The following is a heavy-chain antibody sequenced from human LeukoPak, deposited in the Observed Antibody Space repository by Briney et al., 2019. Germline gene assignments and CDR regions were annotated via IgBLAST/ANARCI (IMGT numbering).Heavy chain of an antibody. J-gene: IGHJ3*02. D-gene: IGHD2-21*02. Sequence: AAVNVSCKASRYIFIKYLLHGVRQAPGQEVPGMGIINPSGGDSKYAQKFQGRVTVTRETSTYPVYMELSSLRSEDTAVFYCARNPSYCGADCYAFDIWGQETMLTVS. CDR2: INPSGGDS. V-gene: IGHV1-46*01. CDR3: ARNPSYCGADCYAFDI. CDR1: RYIFIKYL.